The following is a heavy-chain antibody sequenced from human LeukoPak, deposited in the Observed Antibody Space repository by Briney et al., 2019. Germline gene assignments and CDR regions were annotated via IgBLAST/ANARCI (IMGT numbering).Heavy chain of an antibody. J-gene: IGHJ4*02. CDR2: ISSSSSHI. CDR1: GFTFSSYS. CDR3: ARGGSGSPGY. D-gene: IGHD1-26*01. Sequence: GGSLRLSCAASGFTFSSYSMNWVRQAPGKGLEWVSSISSSSSHIYYADSVKGRFTISRDNAKNSLYLQMNSLRAEDTAVYYCARGGSGSPGYWGQGTLVTVSS. V-gene: IGHV3-21*01.